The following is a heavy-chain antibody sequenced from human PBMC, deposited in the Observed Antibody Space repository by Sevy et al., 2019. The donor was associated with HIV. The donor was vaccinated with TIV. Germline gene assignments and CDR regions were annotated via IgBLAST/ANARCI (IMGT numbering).Heavy chain of an antibody. CDR3: ARKSRMGGSAYHLGFFDY. J-gene: IGHJ4*02. D-gene: IGHD5-12*01. Sequence: SETLSLTCTVSGGSISSSSYYWGWIRQPPGKGLEWIGSIYYSGSTYYNPSLKSRVTISVDTSKNQFSLKLRSVTAAATAVYYCARKSRMGGSAYHLGFFDYWGQGTLVTVSS. V-gene: IGHV4-39*01. CDR2: IYYSGST. CDR1: GGSISSSSYY.